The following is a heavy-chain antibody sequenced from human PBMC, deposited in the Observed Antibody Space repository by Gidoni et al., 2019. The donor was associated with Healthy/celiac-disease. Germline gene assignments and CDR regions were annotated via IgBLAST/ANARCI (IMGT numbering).Heavy chain of an antibody. V-gene: IGHV3-30-3*01. CDR1: GFTFSSYA. D-gene: IGHD4-17*01. Sequence: QVQLVESGGGVVQPGRSLRLSCAASGFTFSSYAMHWVRQAPGKGLELVAVISYDGSNKYYADSVKGRFTISRDNSKNTLYLQMNSLRAEDTAVYYCARDLDGDYYYGMDVWGQGTTVTVSS. CDR2: ISYDGSNK. CDR3: ARDLDGDYYYGMDV. J-gene: IGHJ6*02.